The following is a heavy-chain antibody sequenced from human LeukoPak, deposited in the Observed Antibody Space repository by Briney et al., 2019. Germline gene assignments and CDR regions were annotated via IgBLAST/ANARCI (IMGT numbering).Heavy chain of an antibody. CDR1: GFTFSSYA. D-gene: IGHD3-22*01. CDR2: ISGSGGST. Sequence: GASLRLSCAASGFTFSSYAMSWVRQAPGKGLEWVSAISGSGGSTYYADSVKGRFTIFRDNSKNTLYLQMNSLRAEDTAVYYCAKDPPPTYDSSGYAPYYYYGMDVWGQGTTVTVSS. CDR3: AKDPPPTYDSSGYAPYYYYGMDV. V-gene: IGHV3-23*01. J-gene: IGHJ6*02.